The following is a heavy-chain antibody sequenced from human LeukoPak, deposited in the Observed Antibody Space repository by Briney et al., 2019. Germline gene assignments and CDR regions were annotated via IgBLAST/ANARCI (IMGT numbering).Heavy chain of an antibody. CDR1: GGSFSGYF. Sequence: PSETLSLTCAVYGGSFSGYFWSWIRQPPGKGLEWIGEINHSGSTNYNPSLKSRVTISVDTSKNQFSLKLSSVTAADTAVYYCARQYSNLGFDYWGQGTLVTVSS. D-gene: IGHD4-11*01. V-gene: IGHV4-34*01. CDR2: INHSGST. J-gene: IGHJ4*02. CDR3: ARQYSNLGFDY.